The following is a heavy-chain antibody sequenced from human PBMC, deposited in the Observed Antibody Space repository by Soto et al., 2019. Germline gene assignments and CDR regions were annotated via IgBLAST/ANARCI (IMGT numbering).Heavy chain of an antibody. J-gene: IGHJ6*02. V-gene: IGHV3-23*01. D-gene: IGHD2-8*01. CDR1: GFTFSSYA. CDR2: ISGSGGST. Sequence: PGGSLRLSCAASGFTFSSYAMSWVRQAPGKGLEWVSAISGSGGSTYYADSVKGRFTISRDNSKNTLYLQMNSLRAEDTAVYYCAKGSETEYAIPYYYYYGMDVWGQGTTVTVSS. CDR3: AKGSETEYAIPYYYYYGMDV.